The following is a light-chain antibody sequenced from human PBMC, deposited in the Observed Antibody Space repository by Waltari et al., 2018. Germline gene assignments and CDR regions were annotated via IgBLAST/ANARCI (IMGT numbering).Light chain of an antibody. CDR3: QVWDDVTDSGV. V-gene: IGLV3-21*04. J-gene: IGLJ3*02. CDR1: TIGTKS. CDR2: YDS. Sequence: YVLTQPPSVSVDPGKTAPLTCGGATIGTKSVNWYQQKPGQAPVLVMFYDSDRPSEIPERFSGSNSGNTAALTISWVEAGDEADYHCQVWDDVTDSGVFGGGTKLTVL.